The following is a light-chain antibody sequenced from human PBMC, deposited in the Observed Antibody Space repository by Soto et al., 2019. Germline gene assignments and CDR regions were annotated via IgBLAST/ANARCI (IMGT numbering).Light chain of an antibody. CDR3: YSYAGTYTFV. Sequence: LAQPRSVSGSPGQSATISCTGTANDVGGHNYVSWYQQHPGEAPKLLIYDVTERPSGVPDRFSGSKSGNTASLTISGLQTEDEADYYCYSYAGTYTFVFGTGTKVTVL. J-gene: IGLJ1*01. CDR1: ANDVGGHNY. V-gene: IGLV2-11*01. CDR2: DVT.